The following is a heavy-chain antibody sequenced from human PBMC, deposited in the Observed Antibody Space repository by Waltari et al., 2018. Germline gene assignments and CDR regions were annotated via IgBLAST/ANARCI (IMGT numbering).Heavy chain of an antibody. J-gene: IGHJ3*02. Sequence: QVQLQESAPGLVKPSESLSLTCTVSGGSISSYYWSWIRPPPGKGLEWIGYIYYSGSTNYNPSLKSRVTISVDTSKNQFSLKLSSVTAADTAVYYCARARSSYSSSSKAFDIWGQGTMVTVSS. CDR2: IYYSGST. D-gene: IGHD6-6*01. V-gene: IGHV4-59*01. CDR3: ARARSSYSSSSKAFDI. CDR1: GGSISSYY.